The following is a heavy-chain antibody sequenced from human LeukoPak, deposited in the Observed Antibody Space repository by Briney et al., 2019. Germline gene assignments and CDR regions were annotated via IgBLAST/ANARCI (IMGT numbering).Heavy chain of an antibody. V-gene: IGHV1-18*01. CDR2: ISAYNGNT. CDR1: GYTFTSYV. J-gene: IGHJ6*02. CDR3: ARDAPSFWVIDDSGYSEPLYYYYGMDV. D-gene: IGHD3-22*01. Sequence: ASAKVSCKASGYTFTSYVISWVRQAPGQGLEWMGWISAYNGNTNYAQKLQGRVTMTTDTSTSTAYMELRSLRSDDTAVYYCARDAPSFWVIDDSGYSEPLYYYYGMDVWGQGTTVTVSS.